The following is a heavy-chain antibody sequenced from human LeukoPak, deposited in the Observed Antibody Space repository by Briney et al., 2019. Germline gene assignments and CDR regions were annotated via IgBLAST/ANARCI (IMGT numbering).Heavy chain of an antibody. D-gene: IGHD2-2*01. Sequence: SETLSLTCAVSGGSISSGGYSWSWIRQPPGKGLEWIGYIYHSGSTYYNPSLKSRVTISVDRSKNQFSLKLSSVTAADTAVYYCARGGRNVVVPAAIRWFDPWGQGTLVTVSS. V-gene: IGHV4-30-2*01. CDR1: GGSISSGGYS. J-gene: IGHJ5*02. CDR2: IYHSGST. CDR3: ARGGRNVVVPAAIRWFDP.